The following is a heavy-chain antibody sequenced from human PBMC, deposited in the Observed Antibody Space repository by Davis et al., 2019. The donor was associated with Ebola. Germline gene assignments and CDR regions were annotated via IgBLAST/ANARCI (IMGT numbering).Heavy chain of an antibody. CDR3: ERDGTEVRSQLVFGLDWFDP. Sequence: AASVKVSCKASGYTFTFYAIHWVRQAPGQRLEWMGWINAGNGDTKYSKKFQGRVTITGDTSATTAYMVLSSLRSEDTTIYYCERDGTEVRSQLVFGLDWFDPWGQGTLVTVSS. V-gene: IGHV1-3*01. J-gene: IGHJ5*02. D-gene: IGHD6-13*01. CDR1: GYTFTFYA. CDR2: INAGNGDT.